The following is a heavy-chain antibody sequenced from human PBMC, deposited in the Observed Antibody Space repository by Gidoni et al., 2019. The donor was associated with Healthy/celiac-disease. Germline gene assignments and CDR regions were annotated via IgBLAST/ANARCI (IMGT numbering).Heavy chain of an antibody. CDR3: ARFDP. CDR1: GFTFSSYS. CDR2: ISSSSSYI. Sequence: MQLVESGGGLVTPDGSLSLSCAASGFTFSSYSMNGVRQAPGKGLEWVSSISSSSSYIYYADSVKGRFTISRDNAKNSLYLQMNSLRAEETAVYDCARFDPWGQGTLVTVSS. V-gene: IGHV3-21*01. J-gene: IGHJ5*02.